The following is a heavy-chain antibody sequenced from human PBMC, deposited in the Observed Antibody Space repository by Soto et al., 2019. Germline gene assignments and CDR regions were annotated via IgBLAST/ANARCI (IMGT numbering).Heavy chain of an antibody. CDR1: GFNFDDSA. V-gene: IGHV3-9*01. CDR2: ITWNSGHI. J-gene: IGHJ4*02. Sequence: GGSLRLSCVASGFNFDDSAMNWVRQVPGKGLEWVSGITWNSGHILYADSVEGRFTISRDNAKKSLYLELNSLRPEDTALYYCVKGRSSMIVVVMDYWGQGTPVTVSS. D-gene: IGHD3-22*01. CDR3: VKGRSSMIVVVMDY.